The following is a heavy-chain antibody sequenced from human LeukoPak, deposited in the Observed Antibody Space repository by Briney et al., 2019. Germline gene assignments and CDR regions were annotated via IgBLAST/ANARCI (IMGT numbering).Heavy chain of an antibody. CDR3: ARVKVPEPLGSTSGLYSDWFDP. D-gene: IGHD2-2*01. CDR2: INHSGST. V-gene: IGHV4-34*01. CDR1: GGSFSGYY. Sequence: SETLSLTCAVYGGSFSGYYWSWIRQPPGKGLEWIGEINHSGSTNYNPSLKSRVTISVDTSKNQFSLKLSSVTAADTAVYYCARVKVPEPLGSTSGLYSDWFDPWGQGTLVTVSS. J-gene: IGHJ5*02.